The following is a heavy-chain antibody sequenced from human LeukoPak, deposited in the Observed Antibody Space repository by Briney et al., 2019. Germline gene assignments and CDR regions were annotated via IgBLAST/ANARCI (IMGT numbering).Heavy chain of an antibody. CDR1: GFTFSSYG. J-gene: IGHJ6*03. D-gene: IGHD1-26*01. CDR2: IWYDGSNK. CDR3: AKDVGGLSGYHYYMDV. V-gene: IGHV3-33*06. Sequence: GGSLRLSCAASGFTFSSYGMHWVRQAPGKGLEWVAVIWYDGSNKYYADSVKGRFTISRDNSKNTLYLQMNSLRAEDTAVYYCAKDVGGLSGYHYYMDVWGKGTTVTVSS.